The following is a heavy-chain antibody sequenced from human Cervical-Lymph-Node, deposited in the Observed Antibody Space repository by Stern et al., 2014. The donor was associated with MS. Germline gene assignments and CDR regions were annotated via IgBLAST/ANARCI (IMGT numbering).Heavy chain of an antibody. CDR3: ARWSVACDY. Sequence: EVQLVESGAELKEPGESLKISCKTSGYNFINYWIAWVRQVPGKGLEWIGIIYPGDSDIRYSPSFQGHVTMSVDKAKTTACLQWKSLKASDTAVYYCARWSVACDYWGQGALITVSS. V-gene: IGHV5-51*03. CDR1: GYNFINYW. J-gene: IGHJ4*02. CDR2: IYPGDSDI. D-gene: IGHD2-21*01.